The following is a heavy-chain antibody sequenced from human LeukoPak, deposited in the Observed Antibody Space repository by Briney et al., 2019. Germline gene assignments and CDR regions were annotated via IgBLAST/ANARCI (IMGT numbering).Heavy chain of an antibody. CDR1: GFTFNTYW. J-gene: IGHJ4*02. D-gene: IGHD2-15*01. V-gene: IGHV3-74*01. CDR3: ASDCSGGSLRY. Sequence: PGGSLRLSCAASGFTFNTYWFHWVRQAPGKGLVWVSRIDSDGSDTIYAGSVKGRFTISRDNAKSTVYLQMHSLRAEDTAVYYCASDCSGGSLRYWGQGTLVTVSS. CDR2: IDSDGSDT.